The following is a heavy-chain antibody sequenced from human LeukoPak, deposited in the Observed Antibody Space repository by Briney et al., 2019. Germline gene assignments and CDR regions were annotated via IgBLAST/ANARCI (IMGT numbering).Heavy chain of an antibody. CDR2: IKQDGSEK. J-gene: IGHJ4*02. Sequence: GWSLRLSCAASGFTFSSYWMGWVRQAPGKGLEWVANIKQDGSEKYYVDSVKGRFTISRDNAKNSLYLQMNSLRAEDTAVYYCARWGSGSYFYYFDYWGQGTLVTVSS. V-gene: IGHV3-7*01. CDR1: GFTFSSYW. CDR3: ARWGSGSYFYYFDY. D-gene: IGHD1-26*01.